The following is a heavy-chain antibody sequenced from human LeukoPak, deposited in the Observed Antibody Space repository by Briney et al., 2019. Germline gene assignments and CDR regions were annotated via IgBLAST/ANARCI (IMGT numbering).Heavy chain of an antibody. CDR3: ARDHHRRLYDSQARDTFDI. V-gene: IGHV3-30*02. CDR1: GFTFSSYG. D-gene: IGHD3-22*01. Sequence: AGGSLRLSCAASGFTFSSYGMHWVRQAPGKGLEWVSFIRYDGSNEYYADSVRGRFTISRDNSKNTLYLQMNSLRAEDTAVYYCARDHHRRLYDSQARDTFDIWGQGTMVTVSS. CDR2: IRYDGSNE. J-gene: IGHJ3*02.